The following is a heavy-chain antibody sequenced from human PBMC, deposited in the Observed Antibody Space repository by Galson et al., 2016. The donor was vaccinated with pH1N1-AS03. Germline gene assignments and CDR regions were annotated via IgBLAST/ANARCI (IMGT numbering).Heavy chain of an antibody. CDR1: GGTFGSYA. CDR2: IVPLFGTP. CDR3: ARVGDPLGT. D-gene: IGHD3-10*01. V-gene: IGHV1-69*13. J-gene: IGHJ3*01. Sequence: SVKVSCKASGGTFGSYAINWVRQAPGQGLEWLGGIVPLFGTPTYAPEFQGRLTISADDSPRAGYMELSGLTFDDTAMYFCARVGDPLGTWGQGTMVTVSS.